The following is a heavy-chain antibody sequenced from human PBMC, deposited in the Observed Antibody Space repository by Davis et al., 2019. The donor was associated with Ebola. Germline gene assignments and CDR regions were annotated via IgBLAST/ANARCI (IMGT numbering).Heavy chain of an antibody. V-gene: IGHV3-30*14. CDR2: ISYDGSNK. Sequence: PGGSLRLSCAASGFTFSSYAMHWVRQAPGKGLEWVAVISYDGSNKYYADSVKGRFTISRDNSKNTLYLQMNSLRAEDTAVYYCARGGLRFTNYGMDVWGQGTTVTVSS. CDR3: ARGGLRFTNYGMDV. J-gene: IGHJ6*02. D-gene: IGHD3-3*01. CDR1: GFTFSSYA.